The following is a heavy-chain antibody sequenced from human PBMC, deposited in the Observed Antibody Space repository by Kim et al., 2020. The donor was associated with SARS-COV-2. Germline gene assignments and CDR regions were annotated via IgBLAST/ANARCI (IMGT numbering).Heavy chain of an antibody. CDR3: ARGLGALDY. Sequence: SNKDYADSVKGRFTISRDNSKNTLYLQMNGLRAEDTAVYYCARGLGALDYWGQGTLVTVSS. V-gene: IGHV3-30*01. CDR2: SNK. D-gene: IGHD1-26*01. J-gene: IGHJ4*02.